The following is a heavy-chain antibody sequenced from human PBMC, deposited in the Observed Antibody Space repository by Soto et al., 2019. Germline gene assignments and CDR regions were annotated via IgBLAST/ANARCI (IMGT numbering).Heavy chain of an antibody. CDR2: LYWNNDR. CDR3: VSGSFPSWFDP. V-gene: IGHV2-5*01. CDR1: GFSLSTNGAG. J-gene: IGHJ5*02. Sequence: QITLRESGPTLVKPTQTLTLTCTFSGFSLSTNGAGVGWIRQPPGQALEWLALLYWNNDRRYSPSLQSRLTITKETSRNQVVMTMSNMDPVDTATYYCVSGSFPSWFDPWGQGIFVTVSS. D-gene: IGHD3-10*01.